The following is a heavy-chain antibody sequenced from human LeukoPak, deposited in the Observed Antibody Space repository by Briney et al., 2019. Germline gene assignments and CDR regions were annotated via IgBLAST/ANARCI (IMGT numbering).Heavy chain of an antibody. D-gene: IGHD3-22*01. J-gene: IGHJ4*02. CDR1: GYTFTGYY. V-gene: IGHV1-2*02. CDR3: ARDDSSGPQVY. Sequence: ASVKVSCKASGYTFTGYYMHWVRQAPGQGLEWMGWINPNSGGTNYAQKFQGRVTMTRDTSISTAYMGLSSLRSEDTAVYYCARDDSSGPQVYWGQGTLVTVSS. CDR2: INPNSGGT.